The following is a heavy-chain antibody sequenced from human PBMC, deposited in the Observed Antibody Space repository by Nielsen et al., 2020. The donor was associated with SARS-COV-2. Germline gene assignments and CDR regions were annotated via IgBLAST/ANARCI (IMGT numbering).Heavy chain of an antibody. CDR3: ASLPGYCTNGVCPPDY. J-gene: IGHJ4*02. Sequence: VRQMPGKGLEWMGIIYPGDSDTRYSPSFQGQVTISADKSISTAYLQWSSLKASDTAMYYCASLPGYCTNGVCPPDYWGQGTLVTVSS. D-gene: IGHD2-8*01. V-gene: IGHV5-51*01. CDR2: IYPGDSDT.